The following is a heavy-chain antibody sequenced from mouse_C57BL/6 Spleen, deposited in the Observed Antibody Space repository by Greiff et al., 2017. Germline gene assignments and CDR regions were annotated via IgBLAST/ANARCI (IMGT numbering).Heavy chain of an antibody. D-gene: IGHD1-1*01. Sequence: VQLQQSGAELVRPGASVKLSCKASGYTFTDYYINWVKQRPGQGLEWIARIYPGSGNTYYNEKFKGKATLTAEKSSSTAYMQLSSLTSEDSAVYFCARHYGSIRGYFDVWGTGTTVTVSS. CDR2: IYPGSGNT. CDR3: ARHYGSIRGYFDV. V-gene: IGHV1-76*01. CDR1: GYTFTDYY. J-gene: IGHJ1*03.